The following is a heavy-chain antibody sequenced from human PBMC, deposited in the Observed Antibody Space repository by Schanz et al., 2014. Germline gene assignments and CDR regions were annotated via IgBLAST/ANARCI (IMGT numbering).Heavy chain of an antibody. CDR2: INTGSGDT. J-gene: IGHJ4*02. CDR3: ARGIGGYGANNCFDY. D-gene: IGHD5-12*01. V-gene: IGHV1-3*04. CDR1: EYSFTSYS. Sequence: QVHLVQSGAEVKRPGASVKVSCKASEYSFTSYSMHWVRQAPGQRLEWMGWINTGSGDTKYSQNFQVRVTITRDTSASTAYMEWSSLRSEDTAVYSCARGIGGYGANNCFDYWGQGTLVTVSS.